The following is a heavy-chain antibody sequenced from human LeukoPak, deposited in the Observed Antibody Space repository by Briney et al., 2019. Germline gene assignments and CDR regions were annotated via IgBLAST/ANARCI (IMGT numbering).Heavy chain of an antibody. D-gene: IGHD1-26*01. CDR2: ITKNSNYM. CDR1: GLTFNTYS. CDR3: ARDDERVGATVLMDY. V-gene: IGHV3-21*01. Sequence: GGSLRLSCVASGLTFNTYSMNWVRQSPGRGLEWVSSITKNSNYMTHADSLKGRFTISRDNAKNSLYLQMNSLRAEDTAVYYCARDDERVGATVLMDYWGQGTLVTVSS. J-gene: IGHJ4*02.